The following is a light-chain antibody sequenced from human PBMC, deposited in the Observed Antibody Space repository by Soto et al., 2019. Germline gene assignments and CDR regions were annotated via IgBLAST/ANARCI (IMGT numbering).Light chain of an antibody. CDR1: SSNIGSNY. CDR3: AAWDDSLSALL. V-gene: IGLV1-47*01. Sequence: QSVLPQPPSASGTPGQRVTISCSGSSSNIGSNYVYWYQQLPGTAPKLVIYRNNQRPSGVPDRFSGSKSGTSASLAISGLRSDDEADYYCAAWDDSLSALLFGGGTKLTVL. CDR2: RNN. J-gene: IGLJ2*01.